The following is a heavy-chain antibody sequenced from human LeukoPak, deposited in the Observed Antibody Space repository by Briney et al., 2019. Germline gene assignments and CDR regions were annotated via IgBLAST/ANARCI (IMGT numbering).Heavy chain of an antibody. V-gene: IGHV4-59*08. J-gene: IGHJ4*02. CDR2: IYYSGST. Sequence: SETLSLTCAVYGGSFSGYYWSWIRQPPGKGLEWIGYIYYSGSTNYNPSLKSRVTISVDTSKNQFSLKLSSVTAADTAVYYCASSYGDYLDYWGQGTLVTVSS. CDR1: GGSFSGYY. CDR3: ASSYGDYLDY. D-gene: IGHD4-17*01.